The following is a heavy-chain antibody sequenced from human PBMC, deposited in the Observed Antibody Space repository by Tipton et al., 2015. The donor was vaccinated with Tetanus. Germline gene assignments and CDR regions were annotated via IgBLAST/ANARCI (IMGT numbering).Heavy chain of an antibody. V-gene: IGHV3-53*01. J-gene: IGHJ4*02. D-gene: IGHD3-10*01. CDR3: ATSPHTRMVHC. CDR2: IYSGDTT. CDR1: GFTVSNNY. Sequence: SLRLSCAASGFTVSNNYMTRVRQAPGKGLEWVSVIYSGDTTDYADSVEGRFTISRDNSKNILYLQMNSLRAEDTAVYYCATSPHTRMVHCWGQGTLVTVSS.